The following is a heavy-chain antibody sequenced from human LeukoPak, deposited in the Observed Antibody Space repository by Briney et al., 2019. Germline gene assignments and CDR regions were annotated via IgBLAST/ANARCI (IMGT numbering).Heavy chain of an antibody. V-gene: IGHV4-39*07. CDR3: ATDPADSTPFDY. CDR1: GGSISSSPYY. Sequence: SETLSLTCTVSGGSISSSPYYWGWIRQPPGKGLEWIGSIYYSGITYYNPSLKSRVTISLDTSKNQFSLKLTSVTAADTAVYYCATDPADSTPFDYRGQGTLVTVSS. J-gene: IGHJ4*02. D-gene: IGHD2-15*01. CDR2: IYYSGIT.